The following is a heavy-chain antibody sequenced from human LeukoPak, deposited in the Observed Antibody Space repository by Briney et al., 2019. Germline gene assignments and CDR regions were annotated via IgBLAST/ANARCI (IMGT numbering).Heavy chain of an antibody. CDR1: GYTFTSYG. CDR3: ARDAYCGGDCYSGEDAFDI. J-gene: IGHJ3*02. V-gene: IGHV1-18*01. D-gene: IGHD2-21*02. CDR2: ISAYNGNT. Sequence: ASVTVSCKASGYTFTSYGISWVRQAPGQGLEWMGWISAYNGNTNCAQKLQGRVTMTTDTSTSTAYMELRSLRSDDTAVYYCARDAYCGGDCYSGEDAFDIWGQGTMVTVSS.